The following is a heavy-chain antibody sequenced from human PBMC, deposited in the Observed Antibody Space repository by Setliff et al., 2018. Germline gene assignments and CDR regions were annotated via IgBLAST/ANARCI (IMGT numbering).Heavy chain of an antibody. V-gene: IGHV4-4*07. CDR1: GGSISSHY. D-gene: IGHD2-15*01. CDR2: LYTSGDT. J-gene: IGHJ4*02. Sequence: LSLTCTVSGGSISSHYWTWIRQPAGKGLEWIGRLYTSGDTNYNPSLKSRVSTSLDTSKNQFSLKLSSVTAADTAVYYCARDRVVVLAGRRGFYFDYWGQGTLVTVSS. CDR3: ARDRVVVLAGRRGFYFDY.